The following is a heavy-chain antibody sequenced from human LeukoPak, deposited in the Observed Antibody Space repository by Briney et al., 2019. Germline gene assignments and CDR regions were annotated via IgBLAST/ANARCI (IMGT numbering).Heavy chain of an antibody. V-gene: IGHV1-2*04. Sequence: ASVKVSCKASGYTFTGYYMHWVRQALGQGLEWMGWINPNSGGTNYAQKFQGWVTMTRDTSISTAYMELSRLRSDDTAVYYCARVKNKITFGDRTLWYWGQGTLVTVSS. CDR3: ARVKNKITFGDRTLWY. CDR2: INPNSGGT. CDR1: GYTFTGYY. D-gene: IGHD3-16*01. J-gene: IGHJ4*02.